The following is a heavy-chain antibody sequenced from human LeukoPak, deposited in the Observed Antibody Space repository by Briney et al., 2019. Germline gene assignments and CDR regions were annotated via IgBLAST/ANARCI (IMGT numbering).Heavy chain of an antibody. CDR1: GFTFSSYA. Sequence: GGSLRLSCAASGFTFSSYAMSWVRQAPGKGLEWVSAISGSGGSTYYADSVKGRFTISRDNSKNTLYLQMNSLRAEDTAVYYCARDDYVWGSYHHFDYWGQGTLVTVYS. CDR3: ARDDYVWGSYHHFDY. CDR2: ISGSGGST. D-gene: IGHD3-16*02. J-gene: IGHJ4*02. V-gene: IGHV3-23*01.